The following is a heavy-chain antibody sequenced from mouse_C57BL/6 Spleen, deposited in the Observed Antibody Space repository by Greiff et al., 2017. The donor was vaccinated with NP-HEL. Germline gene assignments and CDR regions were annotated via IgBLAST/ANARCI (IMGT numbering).Heavy chain of an antibody. Sequence: EVQGVESGGGLVKPGGSLKLSCAASGFTFSDYGMHWVRQAPEKGLEWVAYISSGSSTIYYADTVKGRFTISRDNAKNTLFLQMTSLRSEDTAMYYCARSGSSYLAWFAYWGQGTLVTVSA. J-gene: IGHJ3*01. D-gene: IGHD1-1*01. CDR3: ARSGSSYLAWFAY. V-gene: IGHV5-17*01. CDR2: ISSGSSTI. CDR1: GFTFSDYG.